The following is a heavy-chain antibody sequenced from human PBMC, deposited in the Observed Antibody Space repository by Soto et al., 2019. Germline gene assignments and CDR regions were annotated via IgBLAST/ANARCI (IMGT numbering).Heavy chain of an antibody. V-gene: IGHV4-59*01. Sequence: SQTLSLTCTVSGGSITPYYWSWIRQTPGKGLECIGYISYTGSTNYNPSLKSRLTISIDTSKNQFSLKVTSVTSADTAVYFCARAQPNPRGYSFGPFDYWGQGTLVTVS. CDR2: ISYTGST. J-gene: IGHJ4*02. CDR1: GGSITPYY. CDR3: ARAQPNPRGYSFGPFDY. D-gene: IGHD5-18*01.